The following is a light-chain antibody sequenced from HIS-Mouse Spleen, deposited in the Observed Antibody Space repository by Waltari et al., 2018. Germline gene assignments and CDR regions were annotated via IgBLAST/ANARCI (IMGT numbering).Light chain of an antibody. CDR3: QQLNSYPPT. V-gene: IGKV1-9*01. Sequence: DIQLTQSPSFLSASVGDRVTIPCRASQGISSYLAWYQQKPGKAPKLLIYAASTLQSGDPARFSGSGSGTEFTLTISSLQPEDFATYYCQQLNSYPPTFGQGTKVEIK. CDR1: QGISSY. CDR2: AAS. J-gene: IGKJ1*01.